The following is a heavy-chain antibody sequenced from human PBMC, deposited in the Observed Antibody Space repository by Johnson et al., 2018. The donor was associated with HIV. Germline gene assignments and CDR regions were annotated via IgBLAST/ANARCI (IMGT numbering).Heavy chain of an antibody. CDR2: IRHDGSNK. CDR1: GFTFRSYG. Sequence: QVQLVESGGGVVQPGRSLRLSCAASGFTFRSYGMHWVRQAPGKGLEWVAFIRHDGSNKYYADSVKGRFTISRDNSKNTMYLQMNSLRAEDTAVYYCAREHIAAALGAFDIWGQGTMVTVSS. V-gene: IGHV3-33*01. J-gene: IGHJ3*02. D-gene: IGHD6-13*01. CDR3: AREHIAAALGAFDI.